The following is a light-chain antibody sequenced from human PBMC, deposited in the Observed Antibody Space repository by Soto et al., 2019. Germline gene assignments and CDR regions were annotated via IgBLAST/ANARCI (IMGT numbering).Light chain of an antibody. CDR3: RQRTPTAPYS. Sequence: EIVLTQSPATLSLSPGERATLSCRASQNVISSYLAWYQQKPGQAPRLLIYDASSRATGIPARFSGSGSGTDFTLTICSLEPEVFVAVYERQRTPTAPYSLGQGTKLQI. CDR1: QNVISSY. CDR2: DAS. V-gene: IGKV3-11*01. J-gene: IGKJ2*01.